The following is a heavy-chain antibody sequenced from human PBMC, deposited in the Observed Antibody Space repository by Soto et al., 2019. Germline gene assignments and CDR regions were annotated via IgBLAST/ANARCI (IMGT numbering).Heavy chain of an antibody. D-gene: IGHD4-4*01. CDR3: PRDPPVFHSAVDF. J-gene: IGHJ4*02. V-gene: IGHV6-1*01. CDR1: GDSVSSHGAA. CDR2: TSYRSRWYN. Sequence: SQTLSLSCAIAGDSVSSHGAAWTWIRQSPSRGLEWLGRTSYRSRWYNDYAPSVKRRITVHHATSQNKLSLPLNSLTHADTAIFYFPRDPPVFHSAVDFWGQGTLVTVSS.